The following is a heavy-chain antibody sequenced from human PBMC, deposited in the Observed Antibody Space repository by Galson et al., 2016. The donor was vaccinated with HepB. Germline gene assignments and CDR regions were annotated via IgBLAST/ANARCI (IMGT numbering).Heavy chain of an antibody. V-gene: IGHV1-2*02. CDR3: ARVTPYMSGNTNDY. J-gene: IGHJ4*02. CDR1: GYTFTAYY. CDR2: INANTGDT. Sequence: SVKVSCKASGYTFTAYYLHWLRQAPGQGPEWMGWINANTGDTHYIPRFQGRVTMTRDTSVTTAYLELSSLTPDDTAVYYCARVTPYMSGNTNDYWGQGTLGTVSS. D-gene: IGHD5-18*01.